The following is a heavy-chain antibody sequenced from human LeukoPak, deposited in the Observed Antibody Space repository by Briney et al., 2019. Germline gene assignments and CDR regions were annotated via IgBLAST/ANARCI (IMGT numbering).Heavy chain of an antibody. J-gene: IGHJ6*02. CDR2: IYYSGST. Sequence: SETLSLTCTVSGGSISSSSYYWGWIRQPPGKGLEWIGSIYYSGSTYYNPSLKSRVTISVDTSKNQFSLKLSSVTAADTAVYYCARYCSSTSCPAYYYYGMDVRGQGTTVTVSS. D-gene: IGHD2-2*01. CDR3: ARYCSSTSCPAYYYYGMDV. CDR1: GGSISSSSYY. V-gene: IGHV4-39*01.